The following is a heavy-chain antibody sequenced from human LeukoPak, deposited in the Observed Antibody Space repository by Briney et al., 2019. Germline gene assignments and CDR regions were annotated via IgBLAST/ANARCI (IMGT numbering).Heavy chain of an antibody. CDR2: INQDGSAK. D-gene: IGHD3-3*01. J-gene: IGHJ4*02. Sequence: GGSLRLSCAASGFTFSGSWMSWVRQAPGKGLEWVANINQDGSAKNYLDSVKGRFTISIDRGKNSLYLQMNSLRDEDTAVYYCARELSWSGRDYWGQGTLVTDSS. CDR1: GFTFSGSW. V-gene: IGHV3-7*01. CDR3: ARELSWSGRDY.